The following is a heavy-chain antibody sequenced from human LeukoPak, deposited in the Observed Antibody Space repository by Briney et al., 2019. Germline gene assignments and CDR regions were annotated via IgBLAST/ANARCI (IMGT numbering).Heavy chain of an antibody. CDR2: INPNSGGT. CDR3: ARDHFDFWSGDSATYFDY. V-gene: IGHV1-2*02. J-gene: IGHJ4*02. D-gene: IGHD3-3*01. Sequence: GASVKVSFMASGYTFTGYYMHWVRQAPGHGLEWMGRINPNSGGTNYAQKFQGRVTMTRDPSISTAYMELSRLSSDDTAVYYCARDHFDFWSGDSATYFDYWGQGTLVTVSS. CDR1: GYTFTGYY.